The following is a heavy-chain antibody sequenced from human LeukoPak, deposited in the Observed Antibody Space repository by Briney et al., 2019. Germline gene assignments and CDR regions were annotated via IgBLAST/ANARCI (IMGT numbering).Heavy chain of an antibody. V-gene: IGHV4-31*03. Sequence: PSETLSLTCTVSGTSISSGAYSWSWARQHPGKGLEWIAYIYYSGNTYYNPPLKRRVTISVDTSKNQFSLKLSSVTAADTAVYYCARTITIFGALGYFDYWGQGTLVTVSS. J-gene: IGHJ4*02. CDR3: ARTITIFGALGYFDY. CDR2: IYYSGNT. D-gene: IGHD3-3*01. CDR1: GTSISSGAYS.